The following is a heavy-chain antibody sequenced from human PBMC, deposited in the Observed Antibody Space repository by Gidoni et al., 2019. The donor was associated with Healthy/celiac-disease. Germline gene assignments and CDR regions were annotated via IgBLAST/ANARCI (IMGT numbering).Heavy chain of an antibody. D-gene: IGHD3-10*01. V-gene: IGHV3-21*01. CDR3: ARDRSRGSEGFDI. Sequence: EVQLVESGGGLVKPGGSLRLSCAAAGFTFSSYSMNWVRQAPGKGLEWVSSISSSSSYIYYADSVKGRFTISRDNAKNSLYLQMNSLRAEDTAVYYCARDRSRGSEGFDIWGQGTMVTVSS. CDR1: GFTFSSYS. J-gene: IGHJ3*02. CDR2: ISSSSSYI.